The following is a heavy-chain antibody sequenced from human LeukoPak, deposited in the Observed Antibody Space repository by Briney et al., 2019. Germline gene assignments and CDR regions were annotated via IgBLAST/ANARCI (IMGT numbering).Heavy chain of an antibody. J-gene: IGHJ4*02. V-gene: IGHV3-53*01. CDR1: GFTVSSNY. CDR2: IYSGGST. D-gene: IGHD5/OR15-5a*01. Sequence: GGSLRLSCAASGFTVSSNYMSWVRQAPGKGLEWVSVIYSGGSTYYADSVKGRFTISRDNAKNSLYLQMNSLRAEDTAVYYCAGGSSTTWYYFDYWGQGTLVTVSS. CDR3: AGGSSTTWYYFDY.